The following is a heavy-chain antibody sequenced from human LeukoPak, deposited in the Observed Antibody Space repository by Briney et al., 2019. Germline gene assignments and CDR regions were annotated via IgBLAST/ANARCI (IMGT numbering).Heavy chain of an antibody. CDR1: DGSINTYY. V-gene: IGHV4-59*01. J-gene: IGHJ4*02. CDR2: ISYSGST. CDR3: ARDDCTGGGCLKY. D-gene: IGHD2-15*01. Sequence: SETLSLTCTVSDGSINTYYWSWIRQPPGKGLEWIGYISYSGSTNYNPPLKSRVTISADTSKNQFSLKLRSVTAADTAVYYCARDDCTGGGCLKYWGQGTLVTVSS.